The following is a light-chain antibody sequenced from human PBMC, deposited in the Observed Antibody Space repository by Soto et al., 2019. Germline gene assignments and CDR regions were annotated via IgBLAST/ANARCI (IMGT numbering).Light chain of an antibody. V-gene: IGLV2-14*03. CDR2: DVN. J-gene: IGLJ1*01. CDR1: SVDVGGFEY. Sequence: QSVLTQPASVSGSPGQSIAISCTGTSVDVGGFEYVSWYQQHPGKVPKLMIYDVNNRPSGVSNRFSGSKSGNTASLTISGLQAEDEADYFCSSYTSSNTYGFGTGTKVTVL. CDR3: SSYTSSNTYG.